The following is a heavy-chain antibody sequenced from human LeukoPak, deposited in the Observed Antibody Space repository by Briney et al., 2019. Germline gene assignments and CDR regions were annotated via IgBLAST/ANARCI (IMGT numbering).Heavy chain of an antibody. CDR1: GGSVSSGSYY. J-gene: IGHJ4*02. D-gene: IGHD6-19*01. CDR2: IHYTGST. V-gene: IGHV4-61*03. Sequence: PSETLSLTCTVSGGSVSSGSYYWGWIRQPPGKGLEWIGYIHYTGSTNYNPSLKSRVTISIDTSKSHFSLKLSSVTAADTAVYYCARGIAVAGTSFGPVAYWGQGALVTVSS. CDR3: ARGIAVAGTSFGPVAY.